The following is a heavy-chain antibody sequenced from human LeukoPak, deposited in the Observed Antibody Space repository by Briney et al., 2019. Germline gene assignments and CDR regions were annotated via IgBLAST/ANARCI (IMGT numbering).Heavy chain of an antibody. CDR2: ISASGGST. CDR3: ATVDSDSSGYYYDY. Sequence: GGSLRLSCAASGFTFSNFAMHWVRQAPGKGLEYVSAISASGGSTFYAGSGKGRFTISRDNSKKVLYLQMGSLRAEDMALYYCATVDSDSSGYYYDYWGQGTLVTVSS. V-gene: IGHV3-64*02. D-gene: IGHD3-22*01. CDR1: GFTFSNFA. J-gene: IGHJ4*02.